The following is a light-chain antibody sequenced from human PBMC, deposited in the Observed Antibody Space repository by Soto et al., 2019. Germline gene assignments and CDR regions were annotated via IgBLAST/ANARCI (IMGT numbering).Light chain of an antibody. Sequence: EVVMTQSPATLSVSPGERATLSCRASQSVSSNLAWYQQKPGQAPRLLIYDVSTRATGIPARFSGSGSGPEFTPTISSLQSEDFTFYYCQQYNNWPPLTFGGGTKVEIK. CDR1: QSVSSN. CDR3: QQYNNWPPLT. V-gene: IGKV3-15*01. CDR2: DVS. J-gene: IGKJ4*01.